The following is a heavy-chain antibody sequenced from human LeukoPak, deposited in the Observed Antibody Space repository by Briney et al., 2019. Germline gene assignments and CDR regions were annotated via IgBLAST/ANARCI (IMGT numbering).Heavy chain of an antibody. J-gene: IGHJ2*01. CDR1: GGSISGYY. CDR3: ARCDCDRETGFDL. V-gene: IGHV4-59*01. CDR2: IYYTGST. D-gene: IGHD2-21*02. Sequence: SETLSLTCTVSGGSISGYYWSWIRQPPGKGLEWIGYIYYTGSTNYNPSLKSRVTISADRSKDQFSLKLTSVTAADTAVYYCARCDCDRETGFDLWGRGTLVTVSS.